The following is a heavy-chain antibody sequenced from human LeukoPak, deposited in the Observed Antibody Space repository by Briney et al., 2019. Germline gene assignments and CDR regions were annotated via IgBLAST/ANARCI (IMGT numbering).Heavy chain of an antibody. CDR3: ARYPHHFDS. V-gene: IGHV4-39*07. J-gene: IGHJ4*02. CDR2: IYYSGST. Sequence: SETLSLTCTVSGGSISSSHYYWGWIRQPPGKGLEWIGSIYYSGSTYYNPSLKSRVTISVDTSKNQFSLKLTSVTAADTAVYYCARYPHHFDSWGQGTLVTVSS. CDR1: GGSISSSHYY.